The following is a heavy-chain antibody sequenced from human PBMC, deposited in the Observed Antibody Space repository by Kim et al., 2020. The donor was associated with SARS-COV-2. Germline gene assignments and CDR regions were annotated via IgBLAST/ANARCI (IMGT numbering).Heavy chain of an antibody. Sequence: SETLSLTCTVSGGSISSSSYYWGWIRQPPGKGLEWIGSIYYSGSTYYNPSLKSRVTISVDTSKNQFSLKLSSVTAADTAVYYCASSSRAFDFDYWGQGTLVTVSS. V-gene: IGHV4-39*01. D-gene: IGHD3-3*02. CDR2: IYYSGST. J-gene: IGHJ4*02. CDR3: ASSSRAFDFDY. CDR1: GGSISSSSYY.